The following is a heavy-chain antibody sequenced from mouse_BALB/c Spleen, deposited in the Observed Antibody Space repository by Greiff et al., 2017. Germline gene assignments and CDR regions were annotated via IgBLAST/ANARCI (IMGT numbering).Heavy chain of an antibody. Sequence: EVQRVESGGGLVKPGGSLKLSCAASGFTFSSYAMSWVRQTPEKRLEWVASISSGGSYTYYPDSVKGRFTISRDNAKNTLYLQMSSLKSEDTAMYYCARQRYYYGSSVYFDYWGQGTTLTVSS. CDR3: ARQRYYYGSSVYFDY. CDR2: ISSGGSYT. D-gene: IGHD1-1*01. J-gene: IGHJ2*01. V-gene: IGHV5-6*01. CDR1: GFTFSSYA.